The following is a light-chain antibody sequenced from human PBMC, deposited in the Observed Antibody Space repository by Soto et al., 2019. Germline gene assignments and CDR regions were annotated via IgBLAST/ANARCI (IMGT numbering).Light chain of an antibody. Sequence: DIQMTQSPSTLSASVGDRVTITCRASQSISNKLAWYQQKPGKAPKVLIFDAATLESGVPSRFSASGSGTDFSLTISSLQPDDSATYYCQHYAFLWTFGQGTKVEV. CDR2: DAA. J-gene: IGKJ1*01. CDR1: QSISNK. V-gene: IGKV1-5*01. CDR3: QHYAFLWT.